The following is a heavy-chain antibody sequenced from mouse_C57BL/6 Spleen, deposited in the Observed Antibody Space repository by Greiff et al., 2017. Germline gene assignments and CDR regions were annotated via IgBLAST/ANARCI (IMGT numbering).Heavy chain of an antibody. J-gene: IGHJ2*01. CDR1: GYTFTSYW. D-gene: IGHD4-1*01. V-gene: IGHV1-5*01. CDR2: IYPGNSDT. CDR3: TRSGPGTNYFDY. Sequence: EVQLQQSGTVLARPGASVKMSCKTSGYTFTSYWMHWVKQRPGQGLEWIGAIYPGNSDTSYNQKFKGKAKLTAVTSASTAYMELSSLTNEDSAVYYCTRSGPGTNYFDYWGQGTTLTVSS.